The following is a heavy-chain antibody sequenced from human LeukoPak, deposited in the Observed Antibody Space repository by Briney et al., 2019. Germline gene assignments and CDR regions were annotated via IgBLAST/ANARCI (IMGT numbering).Heavy chain of an antibody. Sequence: ASVKVSCKAACYTFIDYYLHWVRQALGQELQWMVWINPNSGGTNYAQKFQGRVTVTRDTSISTAFMDLSSLRSDDTAVFYCARGPPRGTAAGPDFWGQGTLVTVSS. CDR2: INPNSGGT. CDR3: ARGPPRGTAAGPDF. D-gene: IGHD6-13*01. V-gene: IGHV1-2*02. CDR1: CYTFIDYY. J-gene: IGHJ4*02.